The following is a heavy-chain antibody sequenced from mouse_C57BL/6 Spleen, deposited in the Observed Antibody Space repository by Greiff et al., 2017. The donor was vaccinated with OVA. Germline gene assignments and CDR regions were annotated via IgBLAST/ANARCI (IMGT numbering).Heavy chain of an antibody. D-gene: IGHD1-1*01. CDR1: GYTFTSYW. Sequence: QVQLQQPGAELVMPGASVKLSCKASGYTFTSYWMHWVKQRPGQGLEWIGEIDPSDSYTNYNQKFKGKSTLTVDKSSSTAYMQLSSLTSEDSAVYYCTTVVEGAMDYWGQGTSVTVSS. CDR2: IDPSDSYT. CDR3: TTVVEGAMDY. J-gene: IGHJ4*01. V-gene: IGHV1-69*01.